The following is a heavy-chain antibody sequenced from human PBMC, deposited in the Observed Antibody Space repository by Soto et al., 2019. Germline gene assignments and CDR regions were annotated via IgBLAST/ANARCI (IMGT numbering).Heavy chain of an antibody. J-gene: IGHJ4*02. CDR2: IYYSGST. Sequence: SQTLSLTCTVSGGSISSYYWSWIRQPPGKGLEWIGYIYYSGSTNYNPSLKSRVTISVDTSKNQFSLKLSSVTAADTAVYYCATVDTAMAFDYWGQGTLVTVSS. V-gene: IGHV4-59*01. D-gene: IGHD5-18*01. CDR1: GGSISSYY. CDR3: ATVDTAMAFDY.